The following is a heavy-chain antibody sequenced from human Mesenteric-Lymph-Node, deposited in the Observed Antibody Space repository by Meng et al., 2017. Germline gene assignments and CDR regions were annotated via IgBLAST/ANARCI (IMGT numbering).Heavy chain of an antibody. Sequence: GESLKISCAASGFTFSSYAMSWVRQAPGKGLEWVSAISGSGGSTYYADSVKGRFTISRYNSKNTLYLQMNSLRAEDTAVYYCAKEKRIAVAGTLDYWGQGTLVTVSS. CDR1: GFTFSSYA. CDR2: ISGSGGST. J-gene: IGHJ4*02. D-gene: IGHD6-19*01. CDR3: AKEKRIAVAGTLDY. V-gene: IGHV3-23*01.